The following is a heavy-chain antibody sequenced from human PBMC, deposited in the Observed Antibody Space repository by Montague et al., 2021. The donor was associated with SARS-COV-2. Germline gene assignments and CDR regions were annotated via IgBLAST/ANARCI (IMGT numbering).Heavy chain of an antibody. D-gene: IGHD3-9*01. V-gene: IGHV6-1*01. Sequence: CAISGDSVSSNIATWNWIRQSPSRGLEWLGRAYYRSKWYNDYAESVKSRITIDPDTSKHQFSLKLSSVTAADTAVYYCARTGLGACDILTGYTVNAFDMWGQGTMVTVSS. CDR1: GDSVSSNIAT. J-gene: IGHJ3*02. CDR3: ARTGLGACDILTGYTVNAFDM. CDR2: AYYRSKWYN.